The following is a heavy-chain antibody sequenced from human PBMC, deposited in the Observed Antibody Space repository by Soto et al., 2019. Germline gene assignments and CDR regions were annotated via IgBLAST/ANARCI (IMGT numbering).Heavy chain of an antibody. J-gene: IGHJ6*02. D-gene: IGHD6-13*01. CDR1: GFTFSSYD. CDR2: IGTAGDT. Sequence: EVQLVESGGGLVQPGGSLRLSCAASGFTFSSYDMHWVRQATGKGLEWVSAIGTAGDTYYPGSVKGRFTISRENAKNSLYLQMNSLRAGDTAVYYCARDSSWGGMDVWGQGTTVTVSS. V-gene: IGHV3-13*04. CDR3: ARDSSWGGMDV.